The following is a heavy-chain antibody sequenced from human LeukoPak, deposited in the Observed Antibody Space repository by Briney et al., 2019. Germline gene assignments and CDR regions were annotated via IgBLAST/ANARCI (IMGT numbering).Heavy chain of an antibody. D-gene: IGHD5-12*01. CDR2: IHHSGST. V-gene: IGHV4-4*02. Sequence: GSLRLSCAASGFTFSRYTMNWVRQSPEKGLEWIGEIHHSGSTNYNPSLKSRVTISVDNSKNQFSLKVRSVTAADTAVYYCWHSGYESGFDYWGQGTLVTVSS. J-gene: IGHJ4*02. CDR3: WHSGYESGFDY. CDR1: GFTFSRYTM.